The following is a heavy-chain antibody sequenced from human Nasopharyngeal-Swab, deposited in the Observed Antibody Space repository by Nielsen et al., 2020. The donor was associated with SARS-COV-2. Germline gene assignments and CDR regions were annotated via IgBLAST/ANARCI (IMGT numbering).Heavy chain of an antibody. CDR2: IRSKANSYAT. CDR1: GFTFSGSA. Sequence: GESLKISCAASGFTFSGSAMHWVRQASGKGLEWVGRIRSKANSYATAYAASVKGRFTTSRDDSKNTAYLQMNSLKTEDTAVYYCTRLDVAAAGTPDHYWGQGTLVTVSS. V-gene: IGHV3-73*01. J-gene: IGHJ4*02. CDR3: TRLDVAAAGTPDHY. D-gene: IGHD6-13*01.